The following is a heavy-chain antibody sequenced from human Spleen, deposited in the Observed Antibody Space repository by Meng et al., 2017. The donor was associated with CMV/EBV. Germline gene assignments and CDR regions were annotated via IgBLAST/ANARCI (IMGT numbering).Heavy chain of an antibody. D-gene: IGHD4-17*01. CDR1: GGTFSSYA. J-gene: IGHJ4*02. CDR2: IIPIFGTA. Sequence: KASGGTFSSYAISWVRQAPGQGLEWMGGIIPIFGTANYAQKFQGRVTITTDESTSTAYMELSSLGSEDTAVYYCATKDRPPYGDYVDWGQGTLVTVSS. CDR3: ATKDRPPYGDYVD. V-gene: IGHV1-69*05.